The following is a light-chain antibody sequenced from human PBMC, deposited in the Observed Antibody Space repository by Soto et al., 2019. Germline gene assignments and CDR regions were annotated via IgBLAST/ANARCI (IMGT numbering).Light chain of an antibody. J-gene: IGLJ2*01. CDR1: SSDVGAYNY. CDR2: DVS. CDR3: NSFAGSAHVV. V-gene: IGLV2-8*02. Sequence: QSALAQPPSASRSPGQSVTISCTGTSSDVGAYNYVSRYQQHRGKAPKLIIYDVSQRPSGIPDRFSGSKSGNTASLTVSGLQAEDEAVYYCNSFAGSAHVVFGGGTQLTV.